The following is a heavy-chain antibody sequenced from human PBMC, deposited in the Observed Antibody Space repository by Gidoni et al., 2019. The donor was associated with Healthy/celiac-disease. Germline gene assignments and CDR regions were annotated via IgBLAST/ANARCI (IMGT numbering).Heavy chain of an antibody. CDR3: AKASVAGPYYYYYYGMDV. Sequence: EVKLLESGGGLVQPGGSLRLSCAASGFTFSSYAMSWVRPAPGKGLEWVSAISGSGGSTYYADSVKGRFTISRDNSKNTLYLQMNSLRAEDTAVYYCAKASVAGPYYYYYYGMDVWGQGTTVTVSS. CDR2: ISGSGGST. J-gene: IGHJ6*02. CDR1: GFTFSSYA. D-gene: IGHD6-19*01. V-gene: IGHV3-23*01.